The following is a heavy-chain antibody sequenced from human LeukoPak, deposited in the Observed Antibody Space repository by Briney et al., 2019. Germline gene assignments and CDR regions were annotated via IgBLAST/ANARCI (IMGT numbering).Heavy chain of an antibody. Sequence: EGSLRLSCAASGFIFSSYAMSWVRQAPGKGLEWVSYGGSGGSTYYADSVKGRFTASRDNSKSTLYLQMNSLTAEDTAVYYCAKMRGQYYHSYYMDAWGKGTTVTVSS. CDR1: GFIFSSYA. J-gene: IGHJ6*03. CDR3: AKMRGQYYHSYYMDA. CDR2: GGSGGST. V-gene: IGHV3-23*01.